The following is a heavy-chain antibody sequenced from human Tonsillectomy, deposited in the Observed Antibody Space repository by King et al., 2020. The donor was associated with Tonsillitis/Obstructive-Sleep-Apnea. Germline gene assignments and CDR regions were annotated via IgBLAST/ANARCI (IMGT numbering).Heavy chain of an antibody. CDR1: GYTFTSYG. J-gene: IGHJ5*02. V-gene: IGHV1-18*01. CDR2: INAYNGNT. D-gene: IGHD4-11*01. CDR3: ARDGMTTVTTTPGRQNWFDP. Sequence: QLVQSGAEVKKPGASVKVSCKASGYTFTSYGISWVRQAPGQGLEWMGWINAYNGNTNYAQKLQGRVTMTTDTSTSTAYMGLRSLRSDDTAVYYCARDGMTTVTTTPGRQNWFDPWGQGTLVTVSS.